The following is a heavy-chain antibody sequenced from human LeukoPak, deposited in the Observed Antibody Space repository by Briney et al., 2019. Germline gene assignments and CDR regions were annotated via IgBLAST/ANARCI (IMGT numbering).Heavy chain of an antibody. CDR1: GYTFTSYY. D-gene: IGHD2-2*01. V-gene: IGHV1-46*01. Sequence: ASVKVSCKASGYTFTSYYMHWVRQAPGQGLEWMGIINPSGGGTSYAQNFQGRVTMTRDMSTSTVYVELSSLRSEDTAVYYCARGAAMRYFDYWGQGTLVIVSS. CDR3: ARGAAMRYFDY. CDR2: INPSGGGT. J-gene: IGHJ4*02.